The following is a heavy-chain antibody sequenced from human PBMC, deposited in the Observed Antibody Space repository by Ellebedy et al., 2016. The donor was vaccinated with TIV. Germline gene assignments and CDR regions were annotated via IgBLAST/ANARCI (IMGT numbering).Heavy chain of an antibody. Sequence: GESLKISCAGSGFNFSGYCMHWVRQSPGKGLEWVSSISSSSTYIYYADSVKGRFTISRDNVKNSVYLQMNSPRAEDTAVYYCARGRTFGAVADVFDYWGQGTLVTVSS. CDR3: ARGRTFGAVADVFDY. V-gene: IGHV3-21*01. CDR2: ISSSSTYI. CDR1: GFNFSGYC. J-gene: IGHJ4*02. D-gene: IGHD6-19*01.